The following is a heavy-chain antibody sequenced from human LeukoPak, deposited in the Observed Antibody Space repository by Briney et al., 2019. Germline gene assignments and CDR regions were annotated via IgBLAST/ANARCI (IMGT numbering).Heavy chain of an antibody. CDR3: ARDPFGIAAAGHNWFDP. J-gene: IGHJ5*02. V-gene: IGHV6-1*01. CDR2: TYYRSKWYN. D-gene: IGHD6-13*01. CDR1: GDSVSSNSAA. Sequence: SQTLSLTCAISGDSVSSNSAAWNWIRQSPSRGLEWLGRTYYRSKWYNDYAVSVKSRITINPDTSKNQFSLQLDSVTPEDTAVYYCARDPFGIAAAGHNWFDPWGQGTLVTVSS.